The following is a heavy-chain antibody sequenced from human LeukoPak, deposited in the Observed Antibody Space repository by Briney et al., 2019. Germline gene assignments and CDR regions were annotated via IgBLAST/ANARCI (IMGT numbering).Heavy chain of an antibody. Sequence: ASVKVSCKASRYTFTSYDINWVRQATGQGREWMGWMNPNSGNTGYAQKFQSTDTITRNTSISTAYMELSSLRSEDTAVYYCARVDYYDRSGTNWLDPWGQGTLVTVSS. D-gene: IGHD3-22*01. CDR1: RYTFTSYD. V-gene: IGHV1-8*03. CDR3: ARVDYYDRSGTNWLDP. J-gene: IGHJ5*02. CDR2: MNPNSGNT.